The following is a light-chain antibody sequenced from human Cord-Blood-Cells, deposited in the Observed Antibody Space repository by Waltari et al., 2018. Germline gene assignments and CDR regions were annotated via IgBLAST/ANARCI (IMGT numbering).Light chain of an antibody. Sequence: DIVMTQSPDSLAVSLGERATINCKSSQSVLYSSNNKNYLAWYQQKPGQPPKLLIYWASTRESGVPDRFSGSGSGTYFTLTISSLQAEDVAVYYCQQYYSTPVTFGQVTLLEIK. CDR2: WAS. J-gene: IGKJ5*01. CDR3: QQYYSTPVT. V-gene: IGKV4-1*01. CDR1: QSVLYSSNNKNY.